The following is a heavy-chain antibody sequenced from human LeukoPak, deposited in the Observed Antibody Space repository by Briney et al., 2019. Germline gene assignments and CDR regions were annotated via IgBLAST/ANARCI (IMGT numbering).Heavy chain of an antibody. J-gene: IGHJ6*02. Sequence: PGGSLRLSCAASGFIFSDYYMTWISQAPGEGLEWVAYINTNSGYTNYADSLKGRFIISRDSAKNSLYLQMNSLRAEDTAVYFCARALRVLFEKQLVNRAEGGYYYAMDVWGQGTTVTVSS. CDR3: ARALRVLFEKQLVNRAEGGYYYAMDV. CDR1: GFIFSDYY. V-gene: IGHV3-11*05. D-gene: IGHD6-6*01. CDR2: INTNSGYT.